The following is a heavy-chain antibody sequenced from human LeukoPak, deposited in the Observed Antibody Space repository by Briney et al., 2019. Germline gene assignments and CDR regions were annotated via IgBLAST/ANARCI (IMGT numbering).Heavy chain of an antibody. J-gene: IGHJ6*03. Sequence: ASVKVSCNVSGYTLTELSMHWARQAPGKGLEWMGGFDPEDGGTIYAQQFQGRVTMTEDTSTDTPYMELRSLRSDDTAVYYCARDGYRLSGYFYYMDVWGKGTTVTVSS. D-gene: IGHD2-2*03. V-gene: IGHV1-24*01. CDR2: FDPEDGGT. CDR1: GYTLTELS. CDR3: ARDGYRLSGYFYYMDV.